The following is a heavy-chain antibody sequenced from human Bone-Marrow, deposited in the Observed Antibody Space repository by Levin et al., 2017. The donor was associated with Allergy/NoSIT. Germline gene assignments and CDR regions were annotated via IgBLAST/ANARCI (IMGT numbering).Heavy chain of an antibody. CDR2: IYPGDSDT. CDR1: GYSFTSYW. Sequence: PGESLKISCKGSGYSFTSYWIGWVRQMPGKGLEWMGIIYPGDSDTRYSPSFQGQVTISADKSISTAYLQWSSLKASDTAMYYCARGPTHYDILTGYSGPYRPWGQGTLVTVSS. D-gene: IGHD3-9*01. CDR3: ARGPTHYDILTGYSGPYRP. V-gene: IGHV5-51*01. J-gene: IGHJ5*02.